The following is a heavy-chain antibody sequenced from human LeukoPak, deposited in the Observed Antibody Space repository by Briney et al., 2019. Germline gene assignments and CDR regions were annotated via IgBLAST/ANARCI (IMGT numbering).Heavy chain of an antibody. V-gene: IGHV1-46*01. J-gene: IGHJ6*02. CDR3: ARTTTTFNWYYYYGMDV. D-gene: IGHD4-17*01. CDR2: INPSGGST. CDR1: GYTFTSYY. Sequence: ASVKVSCKASGYTFTSYYMHWVRQAPGQGLEWMGIINPSGGSTSYEQKFQGRVTITADESTSTAYMELSSLRSEDTAVYYCARTTTTFNWYYYYGMDVWGQGTTVTVPS.